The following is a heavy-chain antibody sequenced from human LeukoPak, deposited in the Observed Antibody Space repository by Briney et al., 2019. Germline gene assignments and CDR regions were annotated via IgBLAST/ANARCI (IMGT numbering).Heavy chain of an antibody. CDR1: GYTFTSYG. Sequence: ASVKVSCKASGYTFTSYGISWARQAPGQGLEWMGWISAYNGNTNYAQKLQGRVTMTTDTSTSTAYMELRSLRSDDTAVYYCARDGGYCSSTSCYGSGYYYYYMDVWGKGTTVTVSS. D-gene: IGHD2-2*01. CDR2: ISAYNGNT. J-gene: IGHJ6*03. V-gene: IGHV1-18*01. CDR3: ARDGGYCSSTSCYGSGYYYYYMDV.